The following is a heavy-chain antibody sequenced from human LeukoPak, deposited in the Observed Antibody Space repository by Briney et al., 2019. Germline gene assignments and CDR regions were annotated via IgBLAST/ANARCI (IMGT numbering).Heavy chain of an antibody. CDR1: GFTFSSYS. V-gene: IGHV3-48*01. D-gene: IGHD6-6*01. CDR2: ISSSSSTI. CDR3: ARKYSSPSYYYYMDV. J-gene: IGHJ6*03. Sequence: GGSLRLSCAASGFTFSSYSMNWVRQAPGKGLEWASYISSSSSTIYYADSVKGRFTISRDNAKNSLYLQMNSLRAEDTAVYYCARKYSSPSYYYYMDVWGKGTTVTVSS.